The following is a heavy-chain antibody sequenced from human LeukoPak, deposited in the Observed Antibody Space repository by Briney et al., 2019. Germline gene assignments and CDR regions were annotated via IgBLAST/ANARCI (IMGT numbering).Heavy chain of an antibody. V-gene: IGHV3-11*01. CDR3: AREMEGDYGSGTFFDL. J-gene: IGHJ4*02. Sequence: GGSLRLSCAASEFVFSDYYMGWIRQAPGKGLEWVSYISGSGSTIYYADSVKGRFTISRDNVKNSLYLQMNGLRAEDTAVYYCAREMEGDYGSGTFFDLWGQGNMVTVSS. D-gene: IGHD3-10*01. CDR1: EFVFSDYY. CDR2: ISGSGSTI.